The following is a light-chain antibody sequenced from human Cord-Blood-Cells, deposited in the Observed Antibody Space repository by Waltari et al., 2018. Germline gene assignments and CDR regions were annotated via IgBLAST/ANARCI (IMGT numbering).Light chain of an antibody. V-gene: IGLV2-14*01. CDR3: SSYTSSSTV. Sequence: QSALTQPASVSGSPGQSITISCPGTSSDVGGYNYVSWYQQHPGKAPKLMIYDVSNRPSGVSNRCSGSKSGNAASLTISGLQAEDEADYYCSSYTSSSTVFGGGTKLTVL. CDR1: SSDVGGYNY. J-gene: IGLJ2*01. CDR2: DVS.